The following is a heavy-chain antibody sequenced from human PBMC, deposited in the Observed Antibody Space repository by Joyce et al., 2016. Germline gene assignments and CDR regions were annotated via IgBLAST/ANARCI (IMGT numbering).Heavy chain of an antibody. J-gene: IGHJ2*01. CDR2: IYYSGSI. V-gene: IGHV4-59*01. D-gene: IGHD2-2*01. CDR1: DGSISGDY. CDR3: ARVRGVVVITMEDYYFDL. Sequence: QVQLQESGPGLVRPSETLSLTCTVSDGSISGDYGRWIRQSPGKGLEWIGYIYYSGSIDYNPSLKSRVTISLDTSKNQFSLKLSSVTAADTAIYYCARVRGVVVITMEDYYFDLWGRGTLVTVSS.